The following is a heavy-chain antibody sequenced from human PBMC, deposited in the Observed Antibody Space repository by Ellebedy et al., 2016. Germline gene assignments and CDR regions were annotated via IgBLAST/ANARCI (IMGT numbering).Heavy chain of an antibody. CDR1: GLSITYGYY. D-gene: IGHD2-15*01. CDR2: TYHNAHT. V-gene: IGHV4-38-2*02. CDR3: AREDCSAGSCHSAYFCDQ. J-gene: IGHJ4*02. Sequence: SETLSLXXSVSGLSITYGYYWGWVRHFPGKGLEWVASTYHNAHTYYNPSLKSRVTISVDTSRNQVSLKLRSVTAADTAVYYCAREDCSAGSCHSAYFCDQWGQGILVTVSS.